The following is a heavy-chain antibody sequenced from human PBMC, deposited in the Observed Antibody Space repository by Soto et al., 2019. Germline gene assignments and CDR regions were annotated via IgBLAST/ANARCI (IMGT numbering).Heavy chain of an antibody. CDR1: GFSLITGVG. J-gene: IGHJ4*02. CDR2: IFWDKND. D-gene: IGHD1-26*01. Sequence: QITLKESGPSLVRPTETLTLTCTFSGFSLITGVGVGWVRQPPGKALEWLAVIFWDKNDYYRPSLQTRLTISKDTSEDHVVLTLTNMAPEDTATYFCTQIYGSGSWGWYFHSWGQGTLVTVSS. V-gene: IGHV2-5*02. CDR3: TQIYGSGSWGWYFHS.